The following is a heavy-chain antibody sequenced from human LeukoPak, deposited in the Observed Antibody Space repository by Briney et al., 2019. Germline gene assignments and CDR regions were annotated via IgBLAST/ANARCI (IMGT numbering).Heavy chain of an antibody. CDR3: ARDATYYDFWSGYYPDDAFDI. J-gene: IGHJ3*02. D-gene: IGHD3-3*01. CDR1: GGSISNYF. CDR2: IYYSGST. Sequence: SETLSLTCTVSGGSISNYFWNWVRQPPGKGLEWIGYIYYSGSTNYNPSLKSRVTISVDTSKDQFSLKLRSVTAADTAVYYCARDATYYDFWSGYYPDDAFDIWGQGTMVTVSS. V-gene: IGHV4-59*12.